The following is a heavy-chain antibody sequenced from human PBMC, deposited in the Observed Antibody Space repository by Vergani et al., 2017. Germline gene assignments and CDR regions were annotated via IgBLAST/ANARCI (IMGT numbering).Heavy chain of an antibody. CDR1: GFTFSSYG. V-gene: IGHV3-33*01. Sequence: QVQLVESGGGVVQPGRSLRLSCAASGFTFSSYGMHWVRQAPGKGLEWVAVIWYDGSNKYYADSVKGRFTISRDNSKNTLYLQMNSLRAEDTAVYYCARDREYYDSSGHSHDFDYWGQGTLVTVSS. CDR2: IWYDGSNK. J-gene: IGHJ4*02. D-gene: IGHD3-22*01. CDR3: ARDREYYDSSGHSHDFDY.